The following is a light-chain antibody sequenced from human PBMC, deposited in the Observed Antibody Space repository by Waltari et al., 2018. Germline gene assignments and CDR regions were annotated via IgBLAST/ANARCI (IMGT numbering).Light chain of an antibody. Sequence: QPALTQPASASGSPGHAITLPCTGTSSDIGSYHHASWYQHHPGKAPKLIIFGLPNRPSGVSNRFSGSKSGNTASLTISGLQAEDEADYFCASYMDTTTLELFGGGTSLTVL. CDR3: ASYMDTTTLEL. CDR2: GLP. CDR1: SSDIGSYHH. J-gene: IGLJ2*01. V-gene: IGLV2-14*03.